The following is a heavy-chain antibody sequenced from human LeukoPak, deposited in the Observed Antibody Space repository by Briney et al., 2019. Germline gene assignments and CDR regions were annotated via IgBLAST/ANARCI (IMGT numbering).Heavy chain of an antibody. V-gene: IGHV3-30-3*01. Sequence: PGGSLRLSCAASGFTFSSYAMHWVRQAPGKGLEWVAVISYDGSNKYYADSVKGRFTISRDNSKNTLYLQMNSLRAEDTAVYYCARAVWSGYDPSNGMDVWGKGTTVTVSS. CDR2: ISYDGSNK. CDR1: GFTFSSYA. D-gene: IGHD5-12*01. J-gene: IGHJ6*04. CDR3: ARAVWSGYDPSNGMDV.